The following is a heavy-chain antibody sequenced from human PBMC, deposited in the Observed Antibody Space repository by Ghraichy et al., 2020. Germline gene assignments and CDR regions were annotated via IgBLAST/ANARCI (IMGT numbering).Heavy chain of an antibody. CDR1: GYTFTSYG. V-gene: IGHV1-18*04. J-gene: IGHJ4*02. Sequence: ASVKVSCKASGYTFTSYGISWVRQAPGQGLEWMGWISAYNGNTNYAQKLQGRVTMTTDTSTSTAYMELRSLRSDDTAVYYCARYVGKWELAYSFDYWGQGTLVTVSS. CDR2: ISAYNGNT. D-gene: IGHD1-26*01. CDR3: ARYVGKWELAYSFDY.